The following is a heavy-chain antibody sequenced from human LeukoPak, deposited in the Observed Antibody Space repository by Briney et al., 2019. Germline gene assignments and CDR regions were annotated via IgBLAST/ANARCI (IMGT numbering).Heavy chain of an antibody. V-gene: IGHV4-31*03. CDR3: ARAGYCSSTSCYLASDY. Sequence: SQTLSLTCTVSGGSISSGGYYWSWIRQHPGKGLEWIGYIYYSVSTYYNPSLKSRVTISVDTSKNQFSLKLSSVTAADTAVYYCARAGYCSSTSCYLASDYWGQGTLVTVSS. CDR1: GGSISSGGYY. J-gene: IGHJ4*02. CDR2: IYYSVST. D-gene: IGHD2-2*01.